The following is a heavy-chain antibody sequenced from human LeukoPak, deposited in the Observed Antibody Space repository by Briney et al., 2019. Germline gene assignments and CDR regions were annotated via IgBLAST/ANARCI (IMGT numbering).Heavy chain of an antibody. Sequence: GDLRLSCAASGFIFEDNGMSWVRQAPGKGLEWVSGINWNGETTGYVDSVKGRFTISRDNAKNSLYLQMNSLRVEDTALYYCATHSYYYGSGSYPHYLDYWGQGTLVTVSS. CDR1: GFIFEDNG. CDR3: ATHSYYYGSGSYPHYLDY. D-gene: IGHD3-10*01. V-gene: IGHV3-20*04. CDR2: INWNGETT. J-gene: IGHJ4*02.